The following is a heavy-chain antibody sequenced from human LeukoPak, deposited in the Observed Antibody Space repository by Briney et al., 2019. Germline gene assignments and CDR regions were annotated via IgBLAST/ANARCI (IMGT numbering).Heavy chain of an antibody. D-gene: IGHD2-21*01. CDR1: GYSISSGYY. CDR2: IYHSGST. Sequence: PSETLSLTCAVSGYSISSGYYWGWIRQPPGKGLEWIGSIYHSGSTYYNPSLKSRVTISVDTSKNQLSLKLSSVTAADTAVYYCARGRGGGDWGYFDYWGQGTLVTVSS. CDR3: ARGRGGGDWGYFDY. J-gene: IGHJ4*02. V-gene: IGHV4-38-2*01.